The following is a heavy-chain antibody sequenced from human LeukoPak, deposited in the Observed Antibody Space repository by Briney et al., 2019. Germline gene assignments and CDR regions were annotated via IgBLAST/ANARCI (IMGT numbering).Heavy chain of an antibody. Sequence: GGSLRLTCAASGFTFSSSWMTWVRQAPGKGLEWVANIKQDGNEKYYVDSVRGRFTVSRDNAKNSLYLQMDSLRVEDTAVYYCARPGLYCSGGSCYPFESWGQGTLVTVSS. V-gene: IGHV3-7*01. CDR1: GFTFSSSW. CDR2: IKQDGNEK. D-gene: IGHD2-15*01. J-gene: IGHJ4*02. CDR3: ARPGLYCSGGSCYPFES.